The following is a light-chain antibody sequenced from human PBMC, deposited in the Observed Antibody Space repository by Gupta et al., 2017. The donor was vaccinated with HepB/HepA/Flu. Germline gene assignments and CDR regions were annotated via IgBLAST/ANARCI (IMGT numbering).Light chain of an antibody. J-gene: IGLJ2*01. CDR2: EVT. V-gene: IGLV2-23*02. CDR1: SSDIGTYDL. Sequence: QSALPQPASVPGSPGPSITISCTGTSSDIGTYDLVSWYQQHPGKAPKLMIYEVTKRPSGVANRFSGSKSGNSASLTIAGLQAEDEADYYCCAEGGSGSMVVFGGGTKLTVL. CDR3: CAEGGSGSMVV.